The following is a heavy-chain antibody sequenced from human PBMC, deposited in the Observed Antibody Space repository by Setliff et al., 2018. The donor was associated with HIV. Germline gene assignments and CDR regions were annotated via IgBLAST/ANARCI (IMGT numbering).Heavy chain of an antibody. CDR1: GGSISPYY. D-gene: IGHD2-15*01. CDR2: VFYSGSA. J-gene: IGHJ4*02. CDR3: ARAKGYCNDDGCFSNFDY. Sequence: SETLSLTCTASGGSISPYYWSWIRQSPGKGLEWIGCVFYSGSANYSPSLKSRVTISADTSRNQFSLKLSSVTAADTAMYYCARAKGYCNDDGCFSNFDYWGQGTLVTVS. V-gene: IGHV4-59*01.